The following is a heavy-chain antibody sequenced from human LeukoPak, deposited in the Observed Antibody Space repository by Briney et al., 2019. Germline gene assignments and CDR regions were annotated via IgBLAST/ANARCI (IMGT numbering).Heavy chain of an antibody. J-gene: IGHJ6*02. CDR1: GGTFSSYA. Sequence: SVKVSCKASGGTFSSYAISWVRQAPGQGLEWMGGIIPIFGTANYVQKFQGRVTITADESTSTAYMELSSLRSEDTAVYYCARETLGGRGYYYYGMDVWGQGTTVTVSS. V-gene: IGHV1-69*13. CDR2: IIPIFGTA. D-gene: IGHD4-23*01. CDR3: ARETLGGRGYYYYGMDV.